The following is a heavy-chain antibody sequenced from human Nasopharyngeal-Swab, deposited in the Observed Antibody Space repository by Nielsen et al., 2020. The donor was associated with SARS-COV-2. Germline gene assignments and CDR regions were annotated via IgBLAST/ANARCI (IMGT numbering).Heavy chain of an antibody. Sequence: LSLTCAASGFTFSSHSMNWVRQAPGKGLEWVSSISSSSTYIYYADSVKGRFTISRDNAKNSLYLQMNSLRVEDTAVYYCARMLLRALGKFGEGYAFDIWGQGTMVTVSS. V-gene: IGHV3-21*01. CDR2: ISSSSTYI. J-gene: IGHJ3*02. CDR1: GFTFSSHS. CDR3: ARMLLRALGKFGEGYAFDI. D-gene: IGHD3-10*01.